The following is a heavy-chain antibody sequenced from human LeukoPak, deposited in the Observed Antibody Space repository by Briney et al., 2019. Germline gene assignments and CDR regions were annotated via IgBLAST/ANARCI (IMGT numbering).Heavy chain of an antibody. Sequence: PGGSLRLSCAASGFTFSSYAMHWVRQAPGKGLEWVAVISYDGSNKYYADSVKGRFTISRDNSKNTLYLQMNSLRAEDTAVYYCARDMSYSYAWGQGTLVTVSS. D-gene: IGHD5-18*01. CDR2: ISYDGSNK. CDR3: ARDMSYSYA. V-gene: IGHV3-30*14. J-gene: IGHJ5*02. CDR1: GFTFSSYA.